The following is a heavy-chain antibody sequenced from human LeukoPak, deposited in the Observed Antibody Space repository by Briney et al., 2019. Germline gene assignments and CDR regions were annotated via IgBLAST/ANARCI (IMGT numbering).Heavy chain of an antibody. D-gene: IGHD3-3*01. Sequence: PGGSLRLSCAASGFTFSSYGMHWVRQAPGKGLEWVAFIRYDGSNKYYADSVKGRFTISRDNSKNTLYLQMNSLRAEDTAVYYCAKDHTYYDFWSGYYTGYYFDYWGQGTLVTVSS. CDR3: AKDHTYYDFWSGYYTGYYFDY. CDR1: GFTFSSYG. CDR2: IRYDGSNK. V-gene: IGHV3-30*02. J-gene: IGHJ4*02.